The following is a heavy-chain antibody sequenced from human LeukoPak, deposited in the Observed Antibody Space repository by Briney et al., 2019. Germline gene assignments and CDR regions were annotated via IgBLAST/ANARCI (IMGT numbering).Heavy chain of an antibody. J-gene: IGHJ4*02. D-gene: IGHD1-26*01. Sequence: PGGSLRLSCAASGFTFSSYAMSWVRQAPGKGLEWVSAISGSGGSTYYADSAKGRFTISRDNSKNTLYLQMNSLRAEDTAVYYCAKPTGQWELLNGWGQGTLVTVSS. CDR1: GFTFSSYA. CDR3: AKPTGQWELLNG. CDR2: ISGSGGST. V-gene: IGHV3-23*01.